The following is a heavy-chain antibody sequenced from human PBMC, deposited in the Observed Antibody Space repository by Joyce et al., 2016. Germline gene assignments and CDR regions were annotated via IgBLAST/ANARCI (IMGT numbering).Heavy chain of an antibody. CDR2: IKQKSGGT. D-gene: IGHD2-21*01. Sequence: QVHLVQSGAEVKKLGASVKVSCKASGYTFSGYYLHWVRQAPGQGLQGVGWIKQKSGGTNYAQKFHGRVTMTRDTSISTAYMELTSLTSDDTAVYYCAAEPMASAVTYSDGLDVWGQGTTVTVSS. CDR1: GYTFSGYY. J-gene: IGHJ6*02. CDR3: AAEPMASAVTYSDGLDV. V-gene: IGHV1-2*02.